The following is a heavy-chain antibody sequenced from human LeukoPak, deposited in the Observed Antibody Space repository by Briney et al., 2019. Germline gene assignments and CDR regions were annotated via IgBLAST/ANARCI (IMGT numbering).Heavy chain of an antibody. J-gene: IGHJ3*02. CDR1: GGMFSTTA. CDR2: NIPPFGTP. Sequence: SVKVSCKASGGMFSTTAINWIRQAPGQGLEWMGGNIPPFGTPDYAQKFQGRVTITADESTSTVYMEMTSLTSEDTAIYYCARDPGPSVGVVVVQHATDAFDIWGQGTMVTVSS. D-gene: IGHD2-15*01. CDR3: ARDPGPSVGVVVVQHATDAFDI. V-gene: IGHV1-69*13.